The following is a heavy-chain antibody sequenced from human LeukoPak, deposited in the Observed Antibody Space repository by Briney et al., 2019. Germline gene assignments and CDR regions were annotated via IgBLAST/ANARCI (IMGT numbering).Heavy chain of an antibody. CDR3: ARGSYYDFWSGYYTGGYFDY. J-gene: IGHJ4*02. Sequence: PSETLSLTCTVSGGSISSYYWSWIRQPPGKGLEWIGYIYYSGSTNYNPSLKSRVTISVDTSKNQFSLKLSSVTAADTAVYYCARGSYYDFWSGYYTGGYFDYWGQGTLVTVSS. CDR2: IYYSGST. CDR1: GGSISSYY. V-gene: IGHV4-59*01. D-gene: IGHD3-3*01.